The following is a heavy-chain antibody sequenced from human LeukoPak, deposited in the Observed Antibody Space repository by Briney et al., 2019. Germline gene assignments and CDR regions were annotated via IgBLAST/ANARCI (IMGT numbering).Heavy chain of an antibody. V-gene: IGHV4-59*11. CDR3: VRTNPWDLTYYFDY. D-gene: IGHD1-14*01. J-gene: IGHJ4*02. Sequence: SETLSLTCTVSGGPIKIHFWSWVRQPPGKRLEWIGYIFHSGSPNYNPPLKSRVTISVDTSKNQFSLRLTSVTAADTAVYYCVRTNPWDLTYYFDYWGQGTLVTVSS. CDR2: IFHSGSP. CDR1: GGPIKIHF.